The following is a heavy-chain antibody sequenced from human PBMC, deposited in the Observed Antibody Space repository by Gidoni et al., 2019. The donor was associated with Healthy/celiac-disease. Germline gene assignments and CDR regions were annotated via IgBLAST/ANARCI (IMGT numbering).Heavy chain of an antibody. Sequence: EVQLVESGGGLVQPGRSLRLSCAASGFTFDDYAMHWVRQAPGKGLEWVSGISWNSGSIGYADSVKGRFTSSRDNAKNSLYLQMNMLRAEDTALYYCAKGAAAGSYYFDYWGQGTLVTVSS. CDR3: AKGAAAGSYYFDY. CDR1: GFTFDDYA. CDR2: ISWNSGSI. J-gene: IGHJ4*02. D-gene: IGHD6-13*01. V-gene: IGHV3-9*01.